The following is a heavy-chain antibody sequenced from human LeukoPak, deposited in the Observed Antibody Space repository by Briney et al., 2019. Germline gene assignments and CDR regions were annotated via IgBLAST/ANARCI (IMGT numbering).Heavy chain of an antibody. Sequence: GSLRLSCAASGFTFGSYSMNWVRQAPGKGLEWLAYISSVSNAIYYADSVRGRFTISRDNAKNSLYLQMNSLRAEDTAVYYCAKWVGTLGSLDYWGREPWSPSPQ. D-gene: IGHD4-23*01. CDR1: GFTFGSYS. V-gene: IGHV3-48*04. J-gene: IGHJ4*02. CDR2: ISSVSNAI. CDR3: AKWVGTLGSLDY.